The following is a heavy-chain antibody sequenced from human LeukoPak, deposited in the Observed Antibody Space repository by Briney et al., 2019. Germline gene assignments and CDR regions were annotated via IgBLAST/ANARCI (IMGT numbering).Heavy chain of an antibody. D-gene: IGHD5-18*01. CDR3: ARGGLRGYKLGLPTKFDY. CDR1: GYTFIVYY. Sequence: GASVKVSCKASGYTFIVYYIHWVRQAPGQGLEWMAWINPESGDTNYAEKFQGRVAVTRDTSINTAYMELSRLSSDDTAVYFCARGGLRGYKLGLPTKFDYWGQGTLVTASS. CDR2: INPESGDT. V-gene: IGHV1-2*02. J-gene: IGHJ4*02.